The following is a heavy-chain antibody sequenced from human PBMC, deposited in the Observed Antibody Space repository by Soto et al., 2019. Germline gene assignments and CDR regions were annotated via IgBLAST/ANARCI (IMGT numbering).Heavy chain of an antibody. D-gene: IGHD1-26*01. CDR2: MNPNSGNT. V-gene: IGHV1-8*01. CDR1: GYTFTSYD. Sequence: QVQLVQSGAEVKKPGASVKVSCKASGYTFTSYDINWVRQATGQGLEWMGWMNPNSGNTGYAQKFQGRVTMTRNTSTSTTDKQLSSLRSGDTAVYSCATERSGSSDYWGQGTRVTGPS. J-gene: IGHJ4*02. CDR3: ATERSGSSDY.